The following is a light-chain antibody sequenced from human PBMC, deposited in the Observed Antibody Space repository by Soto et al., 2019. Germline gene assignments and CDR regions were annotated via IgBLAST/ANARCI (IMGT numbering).Light chain of an antibody. CDR1: QTGSNSY. CDR2: GVY. Sequence: IVLTQSPGTLSLSPGERATLSCRASQTGSNSYLAWYQHKSGQAPRLLIYGVYTRASGIPDRFSGSGSGTEFTLTISRLEPEDFEVYYCQQYGNTPFTFGPGTKVDIK. V-gene: IGKV3-20*01. CDR3: QQYGNTPFT. J-gene: IGKJ3*01.